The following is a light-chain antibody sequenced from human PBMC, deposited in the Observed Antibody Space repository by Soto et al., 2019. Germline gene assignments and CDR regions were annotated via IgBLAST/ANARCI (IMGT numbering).Light chain of an antibody. J-gene: IGKJ3*01. CDR3: QQSYKTPFT. CDR1: QNISKY. V-gene: IGKV1-39*01. CDR2: AAS. Sequence: GDRATIPCRASQNISKYLNWYQRKPGKAPKLLIYAASTLQSGVPSRFSGSESGTEFTLTISSLQPEDFGDYICQQSYKTPFTFGPGTKVDIK.